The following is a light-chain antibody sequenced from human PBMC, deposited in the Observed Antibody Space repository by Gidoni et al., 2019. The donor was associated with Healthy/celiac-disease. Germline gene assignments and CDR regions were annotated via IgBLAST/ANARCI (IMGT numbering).Light chain of an antibody. V-gene: IGKV3-20*01. J-gene: IGKJ2*01. Sequence: EIVLTQSPGTLSLSPGERATLSCWASQSVSSSYLAWYQQKPGQAPRLLIYGASSRATGIPDRFSGSGSGTDFTLTISRLEPEDFAVYYCQQYGSSPSMYTFXQXTKLXIK. CDR3: QQYGSSPSMYT. CDR2: GAS. CDR1: QSVSSSY.